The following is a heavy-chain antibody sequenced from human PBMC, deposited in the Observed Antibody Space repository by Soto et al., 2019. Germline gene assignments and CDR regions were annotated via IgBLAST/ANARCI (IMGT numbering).Heavy chain of an antibody. Sequence: PGGSLRLSCAASGFTFSSYAMSWVRQAPGKGLEWVSAISGSGGSTYYADSVKGRFTISRDNSKNTLYLQMNSLRAEDTAVYYCAKDLTITGAPYGMGVWGQGTTVTVSS. CDR3: AKDLTITGAPYGMGV. J-gene: IGHJ6*02. D-gene: IGHD1-20*01. V-gene: IGHV3-23*01. CDR2: ISGSGGST. CDR1: GFTFSSYA.